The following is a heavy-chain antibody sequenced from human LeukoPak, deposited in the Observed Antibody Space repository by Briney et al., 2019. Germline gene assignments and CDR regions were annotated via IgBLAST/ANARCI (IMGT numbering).Heavy chain of an antibody. J-gene: IGHJ5*02. CDR3: ARKLDYYDSSGYYYGWFDP. D-gene: IGHD3-22*01. Sequence: RASVTVSCKASGYTYTGYYMHRVRQAPGQGLEWMGRMNPNSGGTNYAQKFQGRVTMTRDTSISTAYMELSRLRSDDTAVYYCARKLDYYDSSGYYYGWFDPWGQGTLVTVSS. CDR2: MNPNSGGT. V-gene: IGHV1-2*06. CDR1: GYTYTGYY.